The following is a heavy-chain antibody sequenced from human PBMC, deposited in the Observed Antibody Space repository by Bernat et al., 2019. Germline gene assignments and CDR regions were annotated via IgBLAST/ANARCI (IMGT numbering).Heavy chain of an antibody. CDR3: IRRFCGGGDCYGDY. D-gene: IGHD2-21*02. J-gene: IGHJ4*02. CDR1: GFTFSGSD. V-gene: IGHV3-73*01. Sequence: EVQLVESGGGLVQPGGSLKLSCAASGFTFSGSDIHWVRQASGKGLEWVGRIRSKANSYATAYVASVKGRFTISRDDSKNTAYLQMNSLKTEDTAVYFCIRRFCGGGDCYGDYWGQGTLVTVSS. CDR2: IRSKANSYAT.